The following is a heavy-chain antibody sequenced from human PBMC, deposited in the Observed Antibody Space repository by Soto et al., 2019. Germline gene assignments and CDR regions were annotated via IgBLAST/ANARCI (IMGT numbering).Heavy chain of an antibody. CDR3: AKDRGGFTSGWEFFDF. J-gene: IGHJ4*02. D-gene: IGHD6-19*01. CDR2: IRGNGATT. CDR1: GVAFSFYS. V-gene: IGHV3-23*01. Sequence: EVALLESGGGLVQPGGSLRLSCVVSGVAFSFYSMSWVRQAPGKGQEWVATIRGNGATTYYAASGKGRFTFSRDNSKNTVHLQMNSLRGEDTAVYYCAKDRGGFTSGWEFFDFWGQGTLVTVSS.